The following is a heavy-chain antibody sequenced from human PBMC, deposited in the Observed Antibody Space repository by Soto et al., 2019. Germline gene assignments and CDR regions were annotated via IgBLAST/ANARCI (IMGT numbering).Heavy chain of an antibody. D-gene: IGHD6-13*01. CDR2: INPMGGST. V-gene: IGHV1-46*01. CDR1: GYTFINYY. J-gene: IGHJ5*02. Sequence: ASVKVSCKASGYTFINYYIHWVRQAPGQGLEWMAIINPMGGSTNYAQEFQGGVTLTSDTSTSTVYMELSSLRFEDTALFYCARDSAAGDLWGQGTLVTVS. CDR3: ARDSAAGDL.